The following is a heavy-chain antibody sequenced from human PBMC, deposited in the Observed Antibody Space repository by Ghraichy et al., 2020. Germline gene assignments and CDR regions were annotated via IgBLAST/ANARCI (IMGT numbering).Heavy chain of an antibody. CDR1: GGSISSYY. V-gene: IGHV4-59*01. CDR3: ARGGPHYDFWTPYYYYYYGMDV. Sequence: SETLSLTCTVSGGSISSYYWSWIRQPPGKGLEWIGYIYYSGSTNYNPSLKSRVTISVDTSKNQFSLKLSSVTAADTAVYYCARGGPHYDFWTPYYYYYYGMDVWGQGTTVTVSS. D-gene: IGHD3-3*01. CDR2: IYYSGST. J-gene: IGHJ6*02.